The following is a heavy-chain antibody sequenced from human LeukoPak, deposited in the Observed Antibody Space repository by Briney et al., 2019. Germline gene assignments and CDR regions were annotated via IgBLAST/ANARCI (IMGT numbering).Heavy chain of an antibody. D-gene: IGHD4-17*01. CDR1: GFTFRSYA. V-gene: IGHV3-23*01. CDR2: ISGSGGKT. CDR3: AKDGPEGSDHYAPFDY. J-gene: IGHJ4*02. Sequence: GGSLRLSCAASGFTFRSYAMSWVRQAPGKGLEWVSAISGSGGKTFYADSVKGRFTISRDNSKTTLYLQMNSLRAEDTAVYFCAKDGPEGSDHYAPFDYWGQGTLVTVST.